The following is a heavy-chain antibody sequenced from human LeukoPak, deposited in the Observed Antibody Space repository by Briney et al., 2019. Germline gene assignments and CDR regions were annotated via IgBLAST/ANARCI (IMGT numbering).Heavy chain of an antibody. CDR3: ARSPNCGGDCS. Sequence: PGGSLRLSCAVSGFTFSSYWMHWVRQAPGKGRVWVSRINSDGSSTTYADSVRGRSTISRDNAKNTLYLQLNSLRAEDTAVYYCARSPNCGGDCSWGQGTLVTVSS. D-gene: IGHD2-21*02. CDR2: INSDGSST. V-gene: IGHV3-74*03. CDR1: GFTFSSYW. J-gene: IGHJ5*02.